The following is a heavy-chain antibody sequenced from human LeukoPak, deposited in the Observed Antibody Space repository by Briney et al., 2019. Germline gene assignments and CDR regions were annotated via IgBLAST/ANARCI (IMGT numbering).Heavy chain of an antibody. Sequence: ASVKASCKVSGYTLTELSMHWVRQAPGKGLERMGGFDPEDGETIYAQKFQGRVTMTEDTSTDTAYMELSSLRSEDTAVYYCATGVGATEKASFDYWGQGTLVTVSS. V-gene: IGHV1-24*01. CDR2: FDPEDGET. J-gene: IGHJ4*02. CDR3: ATGVGATEKASFDY. D-gene: IGHD1-26*01. CDR1: GYTLTELS.